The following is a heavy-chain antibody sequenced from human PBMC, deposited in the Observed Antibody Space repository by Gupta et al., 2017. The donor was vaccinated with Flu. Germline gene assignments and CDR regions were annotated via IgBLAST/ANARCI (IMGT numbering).Heavy chain of an antibody. Sequence: MSWVRQAPGEGLEWVSAISASGISTYYADSVKGRFTISRDSSKNTLFLQLNRLRAEDTAVYYCTPSTPGSVTYWGQGTLVTVSS. CDR2: ISASGIST. V-gene: IGHV3-23*01. J-gene: IGHJ4*02. D-gene: IGHD4-4*01. CDR3: TPSTPGSVTY.